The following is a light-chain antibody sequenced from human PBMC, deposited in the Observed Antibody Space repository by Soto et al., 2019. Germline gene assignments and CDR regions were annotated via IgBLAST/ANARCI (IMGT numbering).Light chain of an antibody. Sequence: IVLTQTPLSSAVTLGQPASFSCGSSESLVHSDGKTYLGWLHLRPGQPPRLLIYQISRRPPGVPDRFSGSGAGTNFTLKISXVEPEDVGILYCMQASQLRTFGQGTKVDTK. J-gene: IGKJ1*01. CDR1: ESLVHSDGKTY. CDR3: MQASQLRT. CDR2: QIS. V-gene: IGKV2-24*01.